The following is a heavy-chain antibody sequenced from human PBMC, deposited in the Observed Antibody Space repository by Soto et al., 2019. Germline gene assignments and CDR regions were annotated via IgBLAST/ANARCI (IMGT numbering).Heavy chain of an antibody. D-gene: IGHD3-3*01. CDR1: GGSFSGYY. J-gene: IGHJ4*02. CDR3: ARGKYDFWSGYYPKFDY. CDR2: INHSGST. Sequence: QVQLQQWGAGLLKPSETLSLTCAVYGGSFSGYYWSWIRQPPGKGLEWIGEINHSGSTNYNPSLKRRVTISVDTSKNQFSLKLSSVTAADTAVYYCARGKYDFWSGYYPKFDYWGQGTLVTVSS. V-gene: IGHV4-34*01.